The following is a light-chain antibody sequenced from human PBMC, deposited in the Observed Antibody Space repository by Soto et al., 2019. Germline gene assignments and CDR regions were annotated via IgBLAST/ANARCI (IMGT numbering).Light chain of an antibody. CDR1: QSLLHSDGKTY. V-gene: IGKV2D-29*01. J-gene: IGKJ1*01. CDR2: EVS. Sequence: DIVLTQTPLSLSVTPGQPASISCKSSQSLLHSDGKTYLCWYLQKEGQPPQVLIYEVSTRFSGVRERFSGSGSWTDFTLRISRVEAEDVGVYYCMQSIQLPWTFGQGTKVEVK. CDR3: MQSIQLPWT.